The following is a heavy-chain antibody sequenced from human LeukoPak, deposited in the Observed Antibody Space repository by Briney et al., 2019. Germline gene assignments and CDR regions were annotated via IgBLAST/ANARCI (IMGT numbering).Heavy chain of an antibody. J-gene: IGHJ3*02. D-gene: IGHD3-9*01. CDR3: AKVSFDLRYFDWLFPVGAFDI. CDR2: ISGSGGST. V-gene: IGHV3-23*01. Sequence: GGSLRLSCAASGFTFSSYAMSWVRQAPGKGLEWVSAISGSGGSTYYADSVKGRFTISRDNSKNTLYLQMNSLRAEDTAVYYCAKVSFDLRYFDWLFPVGAFDIWGQGTMVTVSS. CDR1: GFTFSSYA.